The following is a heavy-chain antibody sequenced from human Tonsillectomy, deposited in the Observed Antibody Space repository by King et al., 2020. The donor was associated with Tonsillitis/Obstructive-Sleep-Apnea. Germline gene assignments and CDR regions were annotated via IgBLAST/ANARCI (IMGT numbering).Heavy chain of an antibody. Sequence: VQLQESGPGLVKPSETLSLTCTVSGGSISSYYWSWIRQPPGKGLEWIGYIYYSGSTNSNPSLRSRVTISVETCKNQFSLKLSSVTAADTAVYYCARDMVLEAGGDAFDIWGQGTMVTVSS. CDR1: GGSISSYY. CDR2: IYYSGST. CDR3: ARDMVLEAGGDAFDI. J-gene: IGHJ3*02. D-gene: IGHD2-8*01. V-gene: IGHV4-59*01.